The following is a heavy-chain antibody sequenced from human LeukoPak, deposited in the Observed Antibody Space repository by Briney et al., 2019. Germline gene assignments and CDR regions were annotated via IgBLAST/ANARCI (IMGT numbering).Heavy chain of an antibody. D-gene: IGHD3-10*01. CDR2: IYTDGST. CDR1: GFTVSRKY. V-gene: IGHV3-53*03. Sequence: GGSLRLSCAASGFTVSRKYMSWVRQAPGKGLEWVAVIYTDGSTYYAESVKGRFTISRDNSKNTLYLQMNSLRAEDMAAYYCARDYGDLWGQGTLVTVSS. J-gene: IGHJ5*02. CDR3: ARDYGDL.